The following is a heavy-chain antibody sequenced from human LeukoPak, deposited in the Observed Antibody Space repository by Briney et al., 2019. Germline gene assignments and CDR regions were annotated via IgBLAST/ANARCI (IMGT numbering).Heavy chain of an antibody. Sequence: PGGSLRLSCAASGFTFSSYAMSWVRQAPGKGLEWVSAISGSGGSTYYADSVKGRFTISRDNSKNTLYLQMNSLRAEDTAVYYCAKDIVVVPAAMRGGAFDIWGQGTMVTVSS. CDR3: AKDIVVVPAAMRGGAFDI. D-gene: IGHD2-2*01. CDR2: ISGSGGST. V-gene: IGHV3-23*01. CDR1: GFTFSSYA. J-gene: IGHJ3*02.